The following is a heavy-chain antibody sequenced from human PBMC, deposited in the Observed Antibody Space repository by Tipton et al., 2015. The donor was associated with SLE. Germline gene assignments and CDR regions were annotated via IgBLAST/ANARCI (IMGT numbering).Heavy chain of an antibody. CDR3: ARDGGDYGY. CDR2: IYYSGST. D-gene: IGHD4-17*01. V-gene: IGHV4-34*01. J-gene: IGHJ4*02. CDR1: GGSFSGYF. Sequence: TLSLTCAVYGGSFSGYFWSWIRQPPGKGLEWIGSIYYSGSTYYNPSLKSRVTISVDTSKNQFSLKLSSVTAADTAVYYCARDGGDYGYWGQGTLVTVSS.